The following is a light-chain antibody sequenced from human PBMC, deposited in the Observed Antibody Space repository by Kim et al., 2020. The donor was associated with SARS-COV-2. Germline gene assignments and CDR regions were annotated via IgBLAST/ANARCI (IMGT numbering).Light chain of an antibody. CDR3: SSYAGSNNYV. CDR2: EVT. V-gene: IGLV2-8*01. Sequence: GQSVTHSSTGTSSDVDNYNSVSWYQQHPRKAPTLMIYEVTKRPSGVPARFSGSKSGNTASLPVSGLQAEDEAAYYCSSYAGSNNYVSGTGTKVTVL. CDR1: SSDVDNYNS. J-gene: IGLJ1*01.